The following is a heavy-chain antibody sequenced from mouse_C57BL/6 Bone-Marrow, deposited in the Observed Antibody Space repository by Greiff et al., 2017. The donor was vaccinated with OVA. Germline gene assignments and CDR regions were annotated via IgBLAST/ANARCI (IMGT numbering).Heavy chain of an antibody. D-gene: IGHD3-3*01. CDR2: IDPSDSYT. Sequence: VQLQQPGAELVMPGASVKLSCKASGYTFTSYWMHWVKQRPGQGLEWIGEIDPSDSYTNYNQKFKGKSTLTVDTSSSTAYMQLSSLTSEDSAVYYCARELYYLDYWGQGTTLTVSA. V-gene: IGHV1-69*01. J-gene: IGHJ2*01. CDR3: ARELYYLDY. CDR1: GYTFTSYW.